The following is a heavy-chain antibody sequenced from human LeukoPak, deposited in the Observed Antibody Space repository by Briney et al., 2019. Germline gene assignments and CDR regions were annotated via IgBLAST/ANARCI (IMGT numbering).Heavy chain of an antibody. CDR2: INHSGST. CDR3: ARGYYFDY. V-gene: IGHV4-34*01. Sequence: PSETLSLTCAVYGGSFSGYYWSWIRQPPGKGLEWIGEINHSGSTNYNPSLKGRVTISVDTSKNQFSLGLSSVTAADTAVYYCARGYYFDYWGQGTLVTVSS. CDR1: GGSFSGYY. J-gene: IGHJ4*02.